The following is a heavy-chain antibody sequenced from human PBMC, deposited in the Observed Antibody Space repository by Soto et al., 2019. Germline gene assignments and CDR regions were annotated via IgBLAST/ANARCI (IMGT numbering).Heavy chain of an antibody. CDR2: IFYTGST. J-gene: IGHJ6*02. D-gene: IGHD6-13*01. Sequence: SETLSLTCTVSGDSIRSYYWSWIRQPPGKGLEWIGYIFYTGSTNYNHSLKSRVTISIDTSKNQFSLKLSSVTAADTAVYYCARQSASRWRNHYYYYGLDVWGQGTTVTVSS. CDR1: GDSIRSYY. CDR3: ARQSASRWRNHYYYYGLDV. V-gene: IGHV4-59*08.